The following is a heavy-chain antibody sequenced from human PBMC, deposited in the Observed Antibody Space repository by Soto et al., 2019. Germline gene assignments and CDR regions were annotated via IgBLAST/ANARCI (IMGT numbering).Heavy chain of an antibody. Sequence: QVQLQESGPGLVKPSETLSLTCTVSGGSISSYYWSWIRQPPGKGLEWIGYIYYSGSTNYNPSLKSRVTISVDTSKNQFSLKLSSVTAADTAVYYCARSVYSSGWYTDYWGQGTLVTVSS. CDR1: GGSISSYY. CDR3: ARSVYSSGWYTDY. CDR2: IYYSGST. J-gene: IGHJ4*02. V-gene: IGHV4-59*01. D-gene: IGHD6-19*01.